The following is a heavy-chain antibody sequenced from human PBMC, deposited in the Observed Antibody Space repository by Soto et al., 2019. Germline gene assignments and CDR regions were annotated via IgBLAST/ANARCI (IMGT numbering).Heavy chain of an antibody. CDR1: EFTFRNYP. D-gene: IGHD1-1*01. CDR3: AREIPTIGPDFDS. CDR2: ISGDGSQR. Sequence: LRLSCAASEFTFRNYPMTWVRQTPGEGLDWVATISGDGSQRYYADSVKGRFTISRDNSKNTLHLQMNSLRVEDTAIYYCAREIPTIGPDFDSWGQETLVTLSS. J-gene: IGHJ4*02. V-gene: IGHV3-23*01.